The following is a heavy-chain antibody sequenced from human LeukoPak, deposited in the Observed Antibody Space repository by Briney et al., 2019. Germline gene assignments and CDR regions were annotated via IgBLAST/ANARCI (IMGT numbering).Heavy chain of an antibody. V-gene: IGHV3-21*04. D-gene: IGHD3-22*01. CDR1: GFTFSSYS. Sequence: GGSLRLSCAASGFTFSSYSMNWVRQAPGKGLEWVSCISSSSSYIHYADSVKGRFTISRDNAKNSLYLQMNSLRAEDTAVYYCAKDSYYDSSGYSDYWGQGTLVTVSS. CDR2: ISSSSSYI. CDR3: AKDSYYDSSGYSDY. J-gene: IGHJ4*02.